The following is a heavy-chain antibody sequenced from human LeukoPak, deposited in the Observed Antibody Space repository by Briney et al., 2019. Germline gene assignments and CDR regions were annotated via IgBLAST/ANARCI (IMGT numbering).Heavy chain of an antibody. CDR1: GFTFSSYA. CDR2: ITDSGRSS. CDR3: AKDGGGNCYDPIDY. V-gene: IGHV3-23*01. Sequence: HPGRSLRLSCAASGFTFSSYAMSWVRQAPGKGLEWISGITDSGRSSYFADSVRGRFTISRDKSKNTLYLQMNSLRAEDTALYFCAKDGGGNCYDPIDYWGQGILVTVSS. D-gene: IGHD2-21*01. J-gene: IGHJ4*02.